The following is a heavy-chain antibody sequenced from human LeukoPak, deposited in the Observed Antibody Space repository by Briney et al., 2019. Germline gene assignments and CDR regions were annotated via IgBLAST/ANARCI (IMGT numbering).Heavy chain of an antibody. CDR1: GFTFSDYY. V-gene: IGHV3-11*05. D-gene: IGHD4-23*01. CDR2: ISSSSSYT. J-gene: IGHJ5*02. Sequence: GGSLRLSCAASGFTFSDYYMSWIRQAPGKGLEWVSYISSSSSYTNYADSVKGRFTISRDNAKNSLYLQMNSLRAEDTAVYYCARDTGRTTVADYWLDPWGQGTLVTVSS. CDR3: ARDTGRTTVADYWLDP.